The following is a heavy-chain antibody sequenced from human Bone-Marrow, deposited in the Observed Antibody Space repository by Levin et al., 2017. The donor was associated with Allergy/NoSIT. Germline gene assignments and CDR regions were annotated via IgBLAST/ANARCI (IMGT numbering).Heavy chain of an antibody. CDR1: GGSFSGYY. CDR3: ARNAYYDILTVPFDY. CDR2: INHSGST. J-gene: IGHJ4*02. Sequence: SETLSLTCAVYGGSFSGYYWSWIRQPPGKGLEWIGEINHSGSTNYNPSLKSRVTISVDTSKNQFSLKLSSVTAADTAVYYCARNAYYDILTVPFDYWGQGTLVTVSS. D-gene: IGHD3-9*01. V-gene: IGHV4-34*01.